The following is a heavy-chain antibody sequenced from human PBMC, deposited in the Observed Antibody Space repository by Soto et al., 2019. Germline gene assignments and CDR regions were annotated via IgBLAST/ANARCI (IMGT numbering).Heavy chain of an antibody. CDR2: ISGGGGST. J-gene: IGHJ6*01. D-gene: IGHD3-3*01. V-gene: IGHV3-23*01. CDR3: AKGPTIFGVVIIFEYYYGMDV. CDR1: GFTFSSSA. Sequence: EVQLLESGGDLVQPGGSLRLSCAASGFTFSSSAMSWVRQAPGRGLEWVSAISGGGGSTYYADSVKGRFTISRDNSKNTLYWQRSGLRAENTAVYSCAKGPTIFGVVIIFEYYYGMDVRGQGAPVTVSS.